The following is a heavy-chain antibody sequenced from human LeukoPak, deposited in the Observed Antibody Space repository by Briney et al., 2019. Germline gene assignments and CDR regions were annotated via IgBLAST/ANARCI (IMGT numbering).Heavy chain of an antibody. CDR2: ISGSGDNT. J-gene: IGHJ4*02. V-gene: IGHV3-23*01. D-gene: IGHD3-10*01. CDR3: AKDGYGSGSSFDY. Sequence: GGSLRLSCAASGFTFSSYAMSWVRQVPGKGLEWVSVISGSGDNTYYADSVKGRFTISRDNSKNMLYLQMNSLRAEDTAVYYCAKDGYGSGSSFDYWGQGTLVTVSS. CDR1: GFTFSSYA.